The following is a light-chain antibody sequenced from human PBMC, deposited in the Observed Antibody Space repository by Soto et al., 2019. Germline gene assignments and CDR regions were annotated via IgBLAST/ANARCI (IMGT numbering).Light chain of an antibody. V-gene: IGKV1-39*01. CDR2: AAF. CDR3: QQSYSTPIT. J-gene: IGKJ5*01. CDR1: QSISSY. Sequence: DIQMTQSRSSVSSCGGDIFTITCLASQSISSYLNWYQQIPGKAPKVLIYAAFSLQSGVPSRFSGSGSGTDFTLTISSLQPEDFATYFCQQSYSTPITFGQGTRLEIK.